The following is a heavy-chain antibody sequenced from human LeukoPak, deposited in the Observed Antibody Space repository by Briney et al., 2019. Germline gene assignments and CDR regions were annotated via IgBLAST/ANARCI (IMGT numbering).Heavy chain of an antibody. CDR1: GGSIRSYY. CDR2: IYYSGST. J-gene: IGHJ4*02. V-gene: IGHV4-59*01. Sequence: SETLSLTCTVSGGSIRSYYWSWIRQPPGKGLEWIGYIYYSGSTNYNPSLKSRVSISVDTSKNQFSLKLSSVTAADTAVYCCARTGSTVTMLYPFDHWGQGTLVTVSS. D-gene: IGHD4-17*01. CDR3: ARTGSTVTMLYPFDH.